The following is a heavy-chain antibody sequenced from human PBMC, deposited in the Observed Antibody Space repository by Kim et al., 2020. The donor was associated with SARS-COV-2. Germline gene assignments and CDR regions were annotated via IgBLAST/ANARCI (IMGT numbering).Heavy chain of an antibody. CDR1: GFTFSSYA. CDR2: ISGSGGST. CDR3: AKDNPRAGIWFGESPSPGQFDY. D-gene: IGHD3-10*01. J-gene: IGHJ4*02. Sequence: GGSLRLSCAASGFTFSSYAMSWVRQAPGKGLEWVSAISGSGGSTYYADSVKGRFTISRDNSKNTLYLQMNSLRAEDTAVYYCAKDNPRAGIWFGESPSPGQFDYWGQGTLVTVSS. V-gene: IGHV3-23*01.